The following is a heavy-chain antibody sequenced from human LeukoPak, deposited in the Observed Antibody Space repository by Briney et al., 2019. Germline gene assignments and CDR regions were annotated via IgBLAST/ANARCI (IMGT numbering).Heavy chain of an antibody. J-gene: IGHJ4*02. CDR2: IYHSGST. D-gene: IGHD4-23*01. Sequence: PSGTLSLTCAVSGGSISSSNWWSWVRPPPGKGLEWIGEIYHSGSTNYNPSLKRRVTISVDKSKNQFSLKLSSVTAADTAVYYCARAPHPTPVAGLNYWGQGTLVTVSS. V-gene: IGHV4-4*02. CDR1: GGSISSSNW. CDR3: ARAPHPTPVAGLNY.